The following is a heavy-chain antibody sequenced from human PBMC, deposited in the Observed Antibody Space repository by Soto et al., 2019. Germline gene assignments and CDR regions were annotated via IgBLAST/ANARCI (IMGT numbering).Heavy chain of an antibody. Sequence: RSLTCTVSGGSISSSSYYWGWIRQPPGKGLEWIGSIYYSGSTYYNPSLKSRVTISVDTSKNQFSLKLSSVTAADTAVYYCARERSYHWNYENWFDPWGQGTLVTVSS. CDR2: IYYSGST. V-gene: IGHV4-39*02. J-gene: IGHJ5*02. D-gene: IGHD1-7*01. CDR1: GGSISSSSYY. CDR3: ARERSYHWNYENWFDP.